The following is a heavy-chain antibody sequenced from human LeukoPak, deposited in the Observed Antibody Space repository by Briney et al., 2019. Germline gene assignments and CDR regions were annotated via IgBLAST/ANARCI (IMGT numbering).Heavy chain of an antibody. CDR3: ARGPRDPTEFCSRGTCAPTYEV. J-gene: IGHJ4*02. D-gene: IGHD2-15*01. V-gene: IGHV3-21*01. CDR1: GFTFSSYS. CDR2: ISGSNGYI. Sequence: TGGSLRLSCAASGFTFSSYSMNWVRQAPGKGLEWVSSISGSNGYIYYADSVKGRFTSSRANAKNSLYLQMNSLRAEDTAVYYCARGPRDPTEFCSRGTCAPTYEVWGQGALVTVSS.